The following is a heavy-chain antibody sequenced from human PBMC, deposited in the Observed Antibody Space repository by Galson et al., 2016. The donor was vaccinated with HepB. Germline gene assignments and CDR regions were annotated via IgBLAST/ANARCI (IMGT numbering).Heavy chain of an antibody. Sequence: SVKVSCKASGYTFINYYINWVRQAPGQGLEWMGTVNPNGGSTKYAQIFQGRVTMTKDTSTDTVYMEVTGLSSEDTAVYYCARLCKKTALVKCVAFYSMDVWGQGTTVTVSS. CDR1: GYTFINYY. CDR2: VNPNGGST. J-gene: IGHJ6*02. D-gene: IGHD5-18*01. CDR3: ARLCKKTALVKCVAFYSMDV. V-gene: IGHV1-46*01.